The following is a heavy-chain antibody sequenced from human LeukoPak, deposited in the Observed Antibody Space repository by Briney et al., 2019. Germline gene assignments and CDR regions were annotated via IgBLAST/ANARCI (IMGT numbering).Heavy chain of an antibody. CDR1: GFTFSGFW. CDR3: AKDLSPGYSYGYPFDY. CDR2: ISWNSGSI. J-gene: IGHJ4*02. Sequence: GGSLRLSCAVSGFTFSGFWMSWSRQAPGKGLEWVSGISWNSGSIGYADSVKGRFTISRDNAKNSLYLQMNSLRAEDTALYYCAKDLSPGYSYGYPFDYWGQGTLVTVSS. D-gene: IGHD5-18*01. V-gene: IGHV3-9*01.